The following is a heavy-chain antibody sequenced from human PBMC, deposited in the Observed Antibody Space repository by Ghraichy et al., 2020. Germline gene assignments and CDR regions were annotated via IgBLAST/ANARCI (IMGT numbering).Heavy chain of an antibody. CDR1: GFTFGDYG. Sequence: GGSLRLSCTASGFTFGDYGMRWFRQAPGKGLEWVGFIRSKPYGGTTEYAASVKGRFVISRDDSKSIAYLLMNSLKSEDTAVYFCTRDLDILTGSADNWGQGTLVTVSS. V-gene: IGHV3-49*03. CDR2: IRSKPYGGTT. J-gene: IGHJ4*02. CDR3: TRDLDILTGSADN. D-gene: IGHD3-9*01.